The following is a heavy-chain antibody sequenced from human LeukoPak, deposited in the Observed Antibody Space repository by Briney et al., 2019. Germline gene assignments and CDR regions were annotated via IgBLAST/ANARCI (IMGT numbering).Heavy chain of an antibody. CDR3: ARGDTHSYGFDP. J-gene: IGHJ5*02. V-gene: IGHV4-34*01. Sequence: SETLSLTCAVSGGSFSGYYWSWIRQPPGKGLEWIGEINHSGSTNYNPSLKSRVTISVDTSKNQFSLKLSSVTAADTAVYYCARGDTHSYGFDPWGQGTLVTVSS. CDR2: INHSGST. D-gene: IGHD5-18*01. CDR1: GGSFSGYY.